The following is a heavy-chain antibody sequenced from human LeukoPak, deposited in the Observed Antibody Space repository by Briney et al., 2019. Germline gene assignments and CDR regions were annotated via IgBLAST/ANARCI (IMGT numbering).Heavy chain of an antibody. CDR2: IKQDGSEK. Sequence: GGSLRLSCAASGFTFSSYWMSWVRQAPGKGLEWVANIKQDGSEKYYVDSVKGRFTISRDNAKNSLYLQMNSLRAEDTAVYYCARDCRRIGYCSSTSCYTYYYGMDVWGKGTTVSVCS. CDR3: ARDCRRIGYCSSTSCYTYYYGMDV. CDR1: GFTFSSYW. D-gene: IGHD2-2*02. V-gene: IGHV3-7*03. J-gene: IGHJ6*04.